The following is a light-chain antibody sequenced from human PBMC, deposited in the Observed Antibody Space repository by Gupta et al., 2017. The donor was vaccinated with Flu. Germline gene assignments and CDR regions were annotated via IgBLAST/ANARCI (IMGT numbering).Light chain of an antibody. J-gene: IGLJ3*02. CDR2: GNS. CDR3: QSYDNSLSGSKV. V-gene: IGLV1-40*01. CDR1: SSNIGAGYD. Sequence: QPVLTQPSPASRAPGQSVTISCTGRSSNIGAGYDVHWYQQIPGTAPKVLIYGNSNRPSGVPDRFSGSKSVTSASLAITGLQAEDEADYYCQSYDNSLSGSKVFGGGTKLTVL.